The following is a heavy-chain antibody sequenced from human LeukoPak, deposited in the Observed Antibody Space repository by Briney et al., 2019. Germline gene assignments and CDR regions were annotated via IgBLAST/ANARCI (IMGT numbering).Heavy chain of an antibody. CDR1: GGSISSSNYY. D-gene: IGHD5-24*01. J-gene: IGHJ4*02. CDR3: ARLGIEMAKPPGVFDY. V-gene: IGHV4-39*01. Sequence: PSETLSLTCTVSGGSISSSNYYWGWIRQPPGKGLEWIGSIYYSGSTYYNPSLKSRVTISVDTSKNQFSLKLSSVTAADTAVYYWARLGIEMAKPPGVFDYGGQGTLVTV. CDR2: IYYSGST.